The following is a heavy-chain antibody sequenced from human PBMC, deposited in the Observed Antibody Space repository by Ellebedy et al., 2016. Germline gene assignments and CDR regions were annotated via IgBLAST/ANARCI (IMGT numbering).Heavy chain of an antibody. V-gene: IGHV3-33*08. CDR2: IWADASHQ. D-gene: IGHD2-8*01. J-gene: IGHJ4*02. CDR3: ATKSRRQDCTNGVCYLDY. CDR1: GFTFSNYG. Sequence: GGSLRLSXEASGFTFSNYGMHWVRQAPGKGLEWVAVIWADASHQYYADSVRGRVTISRDNSKNTLYLQMNNLRAEDTAVYYCATKSRRQDCTNGVCYLDYWGQGTLVTVSS.